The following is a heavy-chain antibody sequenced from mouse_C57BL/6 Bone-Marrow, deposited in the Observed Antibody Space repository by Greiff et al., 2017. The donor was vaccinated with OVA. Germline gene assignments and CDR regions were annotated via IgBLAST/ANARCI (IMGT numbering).Heavy chain of an antibody. Sequence: QVQLQQPGAELVMPGASVKLSCKASGYTFTSYWMHWVKQRPGQGLEWIGEIDPSDSYTNYNQKFKGKSTLTVDKSSSTAYMQLSSLTSEDSAVYYCARAPYYYGSRILFDYWGQGTTLTVSS. CDR1: GYTFTSYW. D-gene: IGHD1-1*01. J-gene: IGHJ2*01. CDR2: IDPSDSYT. V-gene: IGHV1-69*01. CDR3: ARAPYYYGSRILFDY.